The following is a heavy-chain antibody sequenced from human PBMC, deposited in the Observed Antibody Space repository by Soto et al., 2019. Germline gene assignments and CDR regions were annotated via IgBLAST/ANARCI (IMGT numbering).Heavy chain of an antibody. CDR3: ARLEVMTTGACDI. V-gene: IGHV3-30*03. CDR1: GFTFSSYG. D-gene: IGHD4-17*01. Sequence: PGGSLRLSCAASGFTFSSYGMHWVRQAPGKGLEWVAVISYDGSNKYYADSVKGRFTISRDNSKNTRYLQMNSLRAEDTAVYYCARLEVMTTGACDIRGQGTMVTVSS. J-gene: IGHJ3*02. CDR2: ISYDGSNK.